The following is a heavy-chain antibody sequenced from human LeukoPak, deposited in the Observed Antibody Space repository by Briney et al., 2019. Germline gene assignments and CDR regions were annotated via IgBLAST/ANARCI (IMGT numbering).Heavy chain of an antibody. V-gene: IGHV3-23*01. D-gene: IGHD2-2*01. CDR3: AKDRSAVPAASNY. CDR1: GFTFTNYA. J-gene: IGHJ4*02. CDR2: ISGSGDDT. Sequence: GGSLRLSCAASGFTFTNYAMTWVRQAPGKGLEWVSGISGSGDDTYYADSVKGRFTISRDNFKNMVFLQMNSLRAEDTAVYYCAKDRSAVPAASNYWGQGTLVTVSS.